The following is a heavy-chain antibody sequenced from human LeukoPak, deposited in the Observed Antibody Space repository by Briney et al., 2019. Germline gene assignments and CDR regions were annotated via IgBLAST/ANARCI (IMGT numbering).Heavy chain of an antibody. J-gene: IGHJ4*02. CDR2: IYPSDSDT. V-gene: IGHV5-51*01. Sequence: GESLKISCKGSGYSFTSYWIAWVLQMPGQSLEWMGIIYPSDSDTRYSPSFQGQVTISADKSISNAYLQWSSLKASDTAMYYCARRMVRGVITSPFDYWGQGTLVTVSS. D-gene: IGHD3-10*01. CDR1: GYSFTSYW. CDR3: ARRMVRGVITSPFDY.